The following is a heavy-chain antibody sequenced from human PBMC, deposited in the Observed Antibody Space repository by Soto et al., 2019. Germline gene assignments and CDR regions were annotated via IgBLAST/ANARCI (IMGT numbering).Heavy chain of an antibody. CDR3: ASAEDLPGREWLDDY. CDR1: GFIFSSYA. J-gene: IGHJ4*02. CDR2: ISSDGSNK. V-gene: IGHV3-30-3*01. D-gene: IGHD6-19*01. Sequence: QVQLVESGGGVVQPGRSLRLSCAASGFIFSSYAMHWVRQAPGKGLEWVAVISSDGSNKYYADSVKGRFTISRDNSKNTLYLQMNSLRAEDTAVYYCASAEDLPGREWLDDYWGQGTLVTVSS.